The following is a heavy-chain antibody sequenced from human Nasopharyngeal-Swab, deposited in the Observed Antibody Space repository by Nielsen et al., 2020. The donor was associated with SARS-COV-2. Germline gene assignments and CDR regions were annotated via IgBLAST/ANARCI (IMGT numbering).Heavy chain of an antibody. Sequence: GGSLRLSYAASGFTVSSNYMSWVRQAPGKGLEWVSVIYSGGSTYYADSVKGRFTISRHNSKNTLYLQMNSLRAEDTAVYYCARERYYYDSSGYPGSNWFDPWGQGTLVTVSS. V-gene: IGHV3-53*04. D-gene: IGHD3-22*01. CDR2: IYSGGST. CDR3: ARERYYYDSSGYPGSNWFDP. CDR1: GFTVSSNY. J-gene: IGHJ5*02.